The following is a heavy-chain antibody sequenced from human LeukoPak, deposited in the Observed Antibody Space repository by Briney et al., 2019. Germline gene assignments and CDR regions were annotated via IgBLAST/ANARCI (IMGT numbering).Heavy chain of an antibody. CDR1: GGSISSNY. J-gene: IGHJ4*02. V-gene: IGHV4-59*01. CDR2: IYYSGST. CDR3: ARDRRYDILTGPRFDY. Sequence: SETLSLTCTVSGGSISSNYWSWIRQPPGKGLEWIGYIYYSGSTNYNPSLKSRVTISVDTSKNQFSLKLSSVTAADTAVYYCARDRRYDILTGPRFDYWGQGTLVTVSS. D-gene: IGHD3-9*01.